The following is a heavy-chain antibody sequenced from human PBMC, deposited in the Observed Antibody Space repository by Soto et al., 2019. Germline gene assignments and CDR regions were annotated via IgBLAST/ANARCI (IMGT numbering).Heavy chain of an antibody. Sequence: QVQLVESGGGVVQPGKSLRLSCAASGFTFSNYGMHWVRQAPGKGLEWVAVIWHDGSKKYYADSVRGRFTISRDNSTNTVYLQMNSLRGEDTALYYCARDSRGSHGDYWGQGTLVTVSS. D-gene: IGHD3-22*01. CDR1: GFTFSNYG. CDR2: IWHDGSKK. CDR3: ARDSRGSHGDY. V-gene: IGHV3-33*01. J-gene: IGHJ4*02.